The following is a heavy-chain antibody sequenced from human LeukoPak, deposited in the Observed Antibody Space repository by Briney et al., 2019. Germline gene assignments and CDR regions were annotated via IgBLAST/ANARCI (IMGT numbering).Heavy chain of an antibody. D-gene: IGHD3-16*01. V-gene: IGHV3-7*01. CDR3: ASYSQRLGASGTDY. Sequence: PGGSLRLSCAATGFTFNKYWMRWVRQAPGKAPEWVAGIEKDGSEIHYVDSVKGRFTISRDNANNILFLQMNSLRAEDTAVYYCASYSQRLGASGTDYLGQGDLGNGSS. J-gene: IGHJ4*02. CDR1: GFTFNKYW. CDR2: IEKDGSEI.